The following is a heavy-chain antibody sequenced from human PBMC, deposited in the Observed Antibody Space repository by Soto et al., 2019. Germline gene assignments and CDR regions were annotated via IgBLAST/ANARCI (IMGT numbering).Heavy chain of an antibody. CDR2: ISSYNGDT. Sequence: ASVKVSCKASGYTFTRSGISWARQAPGQGPEWMGWISSYNGDTNYAQTFQGRVTMTRGTSTSTAYMELSSLRSEDTAVYYCARRGFSSSSTFRYYYYGMDVWGQGTTVTVSS. V-gene: IGHV1-18*01. D-gene: IGHD6-6*01. CDR1: GYTFTRSG. CDR3: ARRGFSSSSTFRYYYYGMDV. J-gene: IGHJ6*02.